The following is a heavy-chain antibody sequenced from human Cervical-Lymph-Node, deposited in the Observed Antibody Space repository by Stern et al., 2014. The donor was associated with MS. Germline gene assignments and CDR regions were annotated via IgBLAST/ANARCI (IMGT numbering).Heavy chain of an antibody. J-gene: IGHJ6*02. D-gene: IGHD1-1*01. CDR2: ISYDGSNK. V-gene: IGHV3-30*18. Sequence: MQLVESGGGVVQPGRSLRLSCAASGLTFSSYDMHWVRQAPGKGLEWVAVISYDGSNKYYADSVKGRFTISRDNSKNTLYLQMNSLRAEDTAVYYCAKDVQDWNHEDYYYGMDVWGQGTTVTVSS. CDR1: GLTFSSYD. CDR3: AKDVQDWNHEDYYYGMDV.